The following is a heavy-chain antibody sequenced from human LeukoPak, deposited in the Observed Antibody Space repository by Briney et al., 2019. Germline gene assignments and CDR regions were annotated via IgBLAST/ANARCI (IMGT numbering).Heavy chain of an antibody. V-gene: IGHV3-64*01. CDR3: ARDGPLDGSVIYYYYMDV. D-gene: IGHD3-22*01. CDR1: GVTLSRYT. J-gene: IGHJ6*03. CDR2: ISSSGGST. Sequence: GGSLRLSCAGSGVTLSRYTMQWVRQAPGKGLEYVSSISSSGGSTYHANSVKGRFTISRVNSKNTLFLQMGSLRAEDMGVYYCARDGPLDGSVIYYYYMDVWGKGTTVTVSS.